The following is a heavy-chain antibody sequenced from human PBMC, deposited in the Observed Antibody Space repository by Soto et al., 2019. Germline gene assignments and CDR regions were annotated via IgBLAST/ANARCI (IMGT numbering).Heavy chain of an antibody. CDR2: INPIFGTA. D-gene: IGHD5-12*01. J-gene: IGHJ5*02. V-gene: IGHV1-69*06. CDR1: GGNFSSYA. Sequence: SVKVSCKASGGNFSSYAISWVRQAPGHGLEWMGGINPIFGTANYAQKFQGRVTITADKSTSTAYMELSSLRSEDTAVYYCARDWASSGYDSWYSHKHKGDPNWFDPWGQGTLVTVSS. CDR3: ARDWASSGYDSWYSHKHKGDPNWFDP.